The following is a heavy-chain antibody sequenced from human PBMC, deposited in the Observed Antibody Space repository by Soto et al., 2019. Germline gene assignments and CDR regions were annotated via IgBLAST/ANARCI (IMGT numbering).Heavy chain of an antibody. CDR2: ISGSGGST. CDR1: GFTFSSYA. D-gene: IGHD3-22*01. V-gene: IGHV3-23*01. Sequence: WASLRLACASSGFTFSSYAMSWVRQAPGKGLEWVSAISGSGGSTYYADSVKGRFTISRDNSKNTLYLQMNSLRAEDTAVYYCAKILDYYDSSGYYFWFDPWGQGTLVTVSS. J-gene: IGHJ5*02. CDR3: AKILDYYDSSGYYFWFDP.